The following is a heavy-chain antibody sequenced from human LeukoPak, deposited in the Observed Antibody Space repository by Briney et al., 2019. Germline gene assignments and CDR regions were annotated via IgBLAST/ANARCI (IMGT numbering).Heavy chain of an antibody. Sequence: GGSLRLSCAASGFTFSSHWISWVRQAPGKGLEWVANIKKDGSEKYYVDAVKGRFTISRDNAKTSLYLQMNSLRAEDTAVCYCARDLSGIAGYTYGRGIDYWGQGTLVTVSS. V-gene: IGHV3-7*01. CDR1: GFTFSSHW. J-gene: IGHJ4*02. CDR2: IKKDGSEK. D-gene: IGHD5-18*01. CDR3: ARDLSGIAGYTYGRGIDY.